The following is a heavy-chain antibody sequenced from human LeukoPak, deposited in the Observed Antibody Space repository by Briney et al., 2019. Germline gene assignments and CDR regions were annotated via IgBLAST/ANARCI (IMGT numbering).Heavy chain of an antibody. CDR1: GFTFSSYA. V-gene: IGHV3-30-3*01. D-gene: IGHD1-14*01. CDR2: ISYDGSNK. CDR3: AKDTAAGITLFDY. Sequence: GGSLRLSCAASGFTFSSYAMHWVRQAPGKGLEWVAVISYDGSNKYYADSVKGRFTISRDNSKNTLYLQMNSLRAEDTALYYCAKDTAAGITLFDYWGQGTLVTVSS. J-gene: IGHJ4*02.